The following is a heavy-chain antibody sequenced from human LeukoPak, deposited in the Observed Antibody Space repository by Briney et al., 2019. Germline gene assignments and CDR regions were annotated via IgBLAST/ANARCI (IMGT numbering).Heavy chain of an antibody. J-gene: IGHJ4*02. CDR2: TYYSGST. CDR1: GGSISSYY. V-gene: IGHV4-59*01. CDR3: ARSWYGDYANDFDY. Sequence: SETLSLTCTVSGGSISSYYWSWIRQPPGKGLEWIGYTYYSGSTNYNPSLKSRVTISVDTSKNQFSLKLSSVTAADTAVYYCARSWYGDYANDFDYWGQGTLVTVSS. D-gene: IGHD4-17*01.